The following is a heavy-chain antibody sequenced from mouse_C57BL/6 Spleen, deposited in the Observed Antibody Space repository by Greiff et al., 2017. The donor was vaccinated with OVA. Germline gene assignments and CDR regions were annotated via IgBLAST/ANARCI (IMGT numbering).Heavy chain of an antibody. Sequence: VQLQQSGPELVKPGASVKISCKASGYTFTDYYMNWVKQSHGKSLEWIGDINPNNGGTSYNQKFKGKATLTVDKSSSTAYMELRSLTSEDSAVYYCARLRYYGSDWYFDVWGTGTTVTVSS. CDR1: GYTFTDYY. D-gene: IGHD1-1*01. V-gene: IGHV1-26*01. CDR2: INPNNGGT. CDR3: ARLRYYGSDWYFDV. J-gene: IGHJ1*03.